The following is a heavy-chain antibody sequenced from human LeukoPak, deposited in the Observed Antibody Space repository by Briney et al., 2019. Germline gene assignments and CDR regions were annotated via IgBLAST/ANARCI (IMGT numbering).Heavy chain of an antibody. CDR3: ARVLNWFDP. J-gene: IGHJ5*02. CDR1: GGSFSGYY. V-gene: IGHV4-34*01. CDR2: VNHSGST. Sequence: PSETLSLTCAVYGGSFSGYYWSWIRQPPGKGLEWIGEVNHSGSTNYNPSLKSRVTISVDTSKNQFSLKLSSVTAADTAVYYCARVLNWFDPWGQGTLVTVSS.